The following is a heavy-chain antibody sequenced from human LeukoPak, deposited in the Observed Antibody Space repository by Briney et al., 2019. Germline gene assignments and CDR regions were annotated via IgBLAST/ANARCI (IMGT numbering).Heavy chain of an antibody. Sequence: SETLSLTCTVSGGSVSSGSYYWSWIRQPPGKGLEWIGYIYYSGSTNYNPSLKSRVTISVDTSKNQFSLKLSSVTAADTAVYYCAGGGSSWYYYYYGMDVWGKGTTVTVSS. V-gene: IGHV4-61*01. CDR3: AGGGSSWYYYYYGMDV. CDR1: GGSVSSGSYY. CDR2: IYYSGST. D-gene: IGHD6-13*01. J-gene: IGHJ6*04.